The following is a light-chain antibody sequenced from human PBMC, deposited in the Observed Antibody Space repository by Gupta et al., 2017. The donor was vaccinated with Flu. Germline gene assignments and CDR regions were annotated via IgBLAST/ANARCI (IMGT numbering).Light chain of an antibody. CDR2: NDN. J-gene: IGLJ3*02. Sequence: QSVLTQPPSASGTPGQRVTISCSGSSFNIGRNTLNWYRQIPGTAPKLLIYNDNLRPPGVPERFPRSKSCPSASPAIRGLQSGDEAQNFWSTRGERPNGWVFGGGNKLTGL. V-gene: IGLV1-44*01. CDR1: SFNIGRNT. CDR3: STRGERPNGWV.